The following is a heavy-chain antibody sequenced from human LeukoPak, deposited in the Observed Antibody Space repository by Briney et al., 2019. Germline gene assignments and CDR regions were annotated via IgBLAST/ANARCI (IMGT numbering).Heavy chain of an antibody. D-gene: IGHD4-17*01. J-gene: IGHJ4*02. V-gene: IGHV3-33*01. CDR1: GFTFSNYG. CDR3: AREELHGEGYFDY. Sequence: PGGSLRLSCAASGFTFSNYGMHWVRQAPGKGLEWVALISFDGSQKYYADSVKGRFTISRDNSKNTLYLQMNSLRAEDTAVYFCAREELHGEGYFDYWGQGTLVTVSS. CDR2: ISFDGSQK.